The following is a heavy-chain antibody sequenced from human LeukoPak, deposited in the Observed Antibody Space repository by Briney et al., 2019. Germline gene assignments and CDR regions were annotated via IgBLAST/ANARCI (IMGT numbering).Heavy chain of an antibody. J-gene: IGHJ4*02. CDR3: ARVASSSWFLDY. Sequence: GGSLRLSCAASGFTFSSYSMSWVRQAPGKGLEWVSSISSSSSYIYYADSVKGRFTISRDNAKNSLYLQMNSLRAEDTAVYYCARVASSSWFLDYWGQGTLVTVSS. V-gene: IGHV3-21*01. D-gene: IGHD6-13*01. CDR2: ISSSSSYI. CDR1: GFTFSSYS.